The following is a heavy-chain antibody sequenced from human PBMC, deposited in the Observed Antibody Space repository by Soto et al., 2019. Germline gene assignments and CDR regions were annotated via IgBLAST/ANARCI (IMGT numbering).Heavy chain of an antibody. CDR2: IYHSGST. CDR3: ARAADRFDY. CDR1: GGSISSGGYS. J-gene: IGHJ4*02. V-gene: IGHV4-30-2*01. Sequence: SETLSLTCAVSGGSISSGGYSWSWIRQPPGKGLEWIGYIYHSGSTYYNPSLKSRVTISVDRSKNQFSLKLSSVTAADTAVYYCARAADRFDYWGQGTLVTVSS.